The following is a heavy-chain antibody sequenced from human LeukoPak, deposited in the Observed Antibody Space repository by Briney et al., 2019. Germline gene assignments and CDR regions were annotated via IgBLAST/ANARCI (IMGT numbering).Heavy chain of an antibody. CDR2: IYYSGST. CDR3: AGGLYDSSGYYPTSSPFDY. D-gene: IGHD3-22*01. CDR1: GGSISSYY. J-gene: IGHJ4*02. V-gene: IGHV4-59*01. Sequence: SETLSLTCTVSGGSISSYYWSWIRQPPGKGLEWIGYIYYSGSTNYNPSLKSRVTISVDTSKSQFSLKLGSVTAADTAVYYCAGGLYDSSGYYPTSSPFDYWGQGTLVTVSS.